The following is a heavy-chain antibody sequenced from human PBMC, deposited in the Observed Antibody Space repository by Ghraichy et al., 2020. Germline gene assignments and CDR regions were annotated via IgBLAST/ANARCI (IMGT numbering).Heavy chain of an antibody. J-gene: IGHJ3*02. D-gene: IGHD2-2*01. CDR3: TTDQFGYCSSPSCSNDAIDI. Sequence: GGSLRLSCTASGFTFSNPWMSWVRQAPGKGLEWVGRIKSKTDRGTTDYAAPVKGRFTISRDDSKDTLYLQMNSLKTEDTAVYYCTTDQFGYCSSPSCSNDAIDIWGQGTMVTVSS. V-gene: IGHV3-15*01. CDR1: GFTFSNPW. CDR2: IKSKTDRGTT.